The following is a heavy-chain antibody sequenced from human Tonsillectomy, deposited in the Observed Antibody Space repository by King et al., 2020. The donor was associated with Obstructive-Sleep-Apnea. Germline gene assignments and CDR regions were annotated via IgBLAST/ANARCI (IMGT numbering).Heavy chain of an antibody. Sequence: VQLQESGPGLVKPSQTLSLTCTVSGGSISSGDYYWSWIRQPPGKGLEWIGYIYYSGSTYYNPSLKSRVTISVDTSKNQFSLKLSSVTAADTAVYYCASTPTQIAAAGPNWFDPWGQGTLVTVSS. J-gene: IGHJ5*02. V-gene: IGHV4-30-4*01. CDR1: GGSISSGDYY. CDR3: ASTPTQIAAAGPNWFDP. CDR2: IYYSGST. D-gene: IGHD6-13*01.